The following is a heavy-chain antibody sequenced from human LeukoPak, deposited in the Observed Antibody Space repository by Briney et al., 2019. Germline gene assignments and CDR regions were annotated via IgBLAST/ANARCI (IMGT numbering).Heavy chain of an antibody. D-gene: IGHD3-10*01. Sequence: SVKVSCKASGYTFTSYGIIWVRQAPGQGLEWMGWISAYNGNTNYAQKLQGRGNMTTDKSTSTAYMEMRSLRSDDTAVYYCARETNSYGSGSYYNEGDFDYWGQGTLVTVSS. CDR2: ISAYNGNT. CDR1: GYTFTSYG. J-gene: IGHJ4*02. V-gene: IGHV1-18*01. CDR3: ARETNSYGSGSYYNEGDFDY.